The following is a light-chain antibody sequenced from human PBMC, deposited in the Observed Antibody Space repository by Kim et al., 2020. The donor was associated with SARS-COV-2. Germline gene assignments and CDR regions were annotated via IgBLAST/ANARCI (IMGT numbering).Light chain of an antibody. CDR2: DVT. CDR3: SSYAGSNNGV. Sequence: GQSVTLSCTGSSRDIASYDDVSWYQQYPGKAPKLIIYDVTKRPSGVPDRFSGSKSANTASLTVSGLQAEDEADYYCSSYAGSNNGVFGGGTQLTVL. J-gene: IGLJ2*01. V-gene: IGLV2-8*01. CDR1: SRDIASYDD.